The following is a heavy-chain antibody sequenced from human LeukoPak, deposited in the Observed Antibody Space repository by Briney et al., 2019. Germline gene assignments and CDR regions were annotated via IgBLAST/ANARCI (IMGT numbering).Heavy chain of an antibody. J-gene: IGHJ5*02. CDR3: ARLSLLPQHITMVRGVHP. Sequence: SETLSLTCAVYGGSFSGYYWTWIRQPPGKGLGWIGEINHSGSTNYNPSLKSRVTISVDTSKNHLSLKLNSVTAADTAVYYCARLSLLPQHITMVRGVHPWGQGTLVTVSS. V-gene: IGHV4-34*01. CDR2: INHSGST. D-gene: IGHD3-10*01. CDR1: GGSFSGYY.